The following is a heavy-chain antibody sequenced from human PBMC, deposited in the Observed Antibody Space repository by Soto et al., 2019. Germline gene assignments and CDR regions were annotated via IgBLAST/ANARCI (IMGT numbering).Heavy chain of an antibody. CDR2: ISSRGGRT. J-gene: IGHJ4*02. Sequence: EVQLLESGGGLVQPGGSLRLACAASGFTFSSYTMSWVRQGQGKGVEWGSGISSRGGRTVYADSVEGRFTISRNNFKNTLYLQMNSPRDADTAVYYCAKGWGDYWGQGTPVTVSS. CDR1: GFTFSSYT. D-gene: IGHD7-27*01. V-gene: IGHV3-23*01. CDR3: AKGWGDY.